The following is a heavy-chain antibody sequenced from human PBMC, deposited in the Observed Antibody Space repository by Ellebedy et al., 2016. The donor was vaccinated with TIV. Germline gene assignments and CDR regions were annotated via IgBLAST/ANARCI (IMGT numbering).Heavy chain of an antibody. CDR2: IRSDGSAK. CDR3: AKGAYPVPTVMAV. Sequence: GGSLRLSCAASGFSTSGMHWVRQPPGKGLEWVAFIRSDGSAKYCADSVNGRFTISRDDSKNSLYLQMSSLRTEDTAVYYCAKGAYPVPTVMAVWGQGTMVIVSS. CDR1: GFSTSG. J-gene: IGHJ6*02. D-gene: IGHD3-16*01. V-gene: IGHV3-30*02.